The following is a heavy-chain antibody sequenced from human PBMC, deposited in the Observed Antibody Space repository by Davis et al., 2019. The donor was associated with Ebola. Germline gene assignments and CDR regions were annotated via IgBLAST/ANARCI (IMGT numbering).Heavy chain of an antibody. CDR1: GGSISSSSYY. CDR3: AREPLSSWLRFAFDI. D-gene: IGHD6-13*01. V-gene: IGHV4-39*02. J-gene: IGHJ3*02. CDR2: IYYSGST. Sequence: MPSETLSLTCTVSGGSISSSSYYWGWIRQPPGKGLEWIGSIYYSGSTYYNPSLKSRVTISVDTSKNQFSLKLSSVTAADTAVYYCAREPLSSWLRFAFDIWGQGTMVTVSS.